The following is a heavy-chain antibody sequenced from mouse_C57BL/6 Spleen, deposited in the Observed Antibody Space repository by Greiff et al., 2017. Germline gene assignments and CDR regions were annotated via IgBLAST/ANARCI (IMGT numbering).Heavy chain of an antibody. CDR3: ARKDRVGFAY. Sequence: QVQLQQPGAELVKPGASVKLSCKASGYTFTSYWMQWVKQRPGQGLEWIGAIDPSDSYTTYNQKFKGKATVTVDTSSSTSYMQLSSLTSEDSAVYYCARKDRVGFAYWGQGTLVTVSA. CDR2: IDPSDSYT. CDR1: GYTFTSYW. V-gene: IGHV1-50*01. J-gene: IGHJ3*01. D-gene: IGHD3-3*01.